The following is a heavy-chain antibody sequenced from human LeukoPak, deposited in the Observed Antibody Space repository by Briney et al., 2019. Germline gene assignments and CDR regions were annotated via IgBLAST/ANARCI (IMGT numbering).Heavy chain of an antibody. CDR1: GFTFSSYG. V-gene: IGHV3-30*18. J-gene: IGHJ6*03. Sequence: PGGSLRLSCAASGFTFSSYGMHWVRQAPGKGLEWVAVISYDGSNKYYADSVKGRFTISRDNSKNTLYLQMNSLRAEDTAVYYCAKEGSSSFYYYYYMDVWGKGTTVTISS. CDR2: ISYDGSNK. D-gene: IGHD6-6*01. CDR3: AKEGSSSFYYYYYMDV.